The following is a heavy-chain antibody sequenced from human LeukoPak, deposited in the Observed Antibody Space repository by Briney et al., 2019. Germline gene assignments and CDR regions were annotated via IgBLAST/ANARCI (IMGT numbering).Heavy chain of an antibody. CDR2: IYYSGST. Sequence: SETLSLTCTVSGGSISSYYWSWVRQPPGKGLEWIGYIYYSGSTNYNPSLKSRVTISVDTSKNQFSLKLSSVTAADTAVYYCARGVYIAAAQYAYWGQGTLVTVSS. J-gene: IGHJ4*02. CDR3: ARGVYIAAAQYAY. CDR1: GGSISSYY. V-gene: IGHV4-59*01. D-gene: IGHD6-13*01.